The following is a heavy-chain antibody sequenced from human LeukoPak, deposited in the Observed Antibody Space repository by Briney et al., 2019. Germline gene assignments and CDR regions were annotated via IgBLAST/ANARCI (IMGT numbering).Heavy chain of an antibody. J-gene: IGHJ3*02. CDR3: ARQRQHAFDI. D-gene: IGHD6-13*01. Sequence: GESLKISCKTSGYSFTSYWIGWVRQMPGKGLEWMGIIYPADSDIRYSPSFQGQVTISADKSISTAYLQWSSLKASDTAMYYCARQRQHAFDIWGQGTIVTVSS. V-gene: IGHV5-51*01. CDR1: GYSFTSYW. CDR2: IYPADSDI.